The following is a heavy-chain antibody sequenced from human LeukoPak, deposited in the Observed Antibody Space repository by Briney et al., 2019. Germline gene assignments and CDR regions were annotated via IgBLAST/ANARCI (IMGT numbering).Heavy chain of an antibody. CDR3: ASGFDILTGYFRQ. CDR1: GGSISTYY. V-gene: IGHV4-59*01. D-gene: IGHD3-9*01. Sequence: PETLSLTCTVSGGSISTYYWSWIRQPPGKGLEWIGYIYYSGSTNYNPSLKSRVTISVHTSKNLFYLKLSSVTAADTAMYYCASGFDILTGYFRQWGQGTLVSVSS. CDR2: IYYSGST. J-gene: IGHJ4*02.